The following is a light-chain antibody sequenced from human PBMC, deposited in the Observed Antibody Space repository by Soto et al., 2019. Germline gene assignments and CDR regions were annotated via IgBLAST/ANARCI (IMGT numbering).Light chain of an antibody. V-gene: IGKV1-9*01. CDR2: GAS. CDR1: QGVRSY. Sequence: IPLTQSPSSLSASVVDRVTITCRASQGVRSYLAWFQQRPGKAPKLLIFGASTLQNGVPARFSGGGFGTDFTLTITTLQPEDVGMYYCQQCHATPLTFGQGTRLEIK. J-gene: IGKJ5*01. CDR3: QQCHATPLT.